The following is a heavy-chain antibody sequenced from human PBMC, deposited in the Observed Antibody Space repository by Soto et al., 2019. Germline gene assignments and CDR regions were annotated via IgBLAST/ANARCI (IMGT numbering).Heavy chain of an antibody. J-gene: IGHJ4*02. CDR2: MNPNSGNT. D-gene: IGHD5-12*01. CDR3: ARGRKPVVATTNLFDY. Sequence: ASVKVSCKASGYTFTSYDINWVRQATGQGLEWMGWMNPNSGNTGYAQKFQGRVTMTRNTSISTAYMELSSLRSEDTAVYYCARGRKPVVATTNLFDYWGQGTLVTVSS. V-gene: IGHV1-8*01. CDR1: GYTFTSYD.